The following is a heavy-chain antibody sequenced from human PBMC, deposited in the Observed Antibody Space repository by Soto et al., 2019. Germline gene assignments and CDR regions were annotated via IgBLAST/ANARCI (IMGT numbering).Heavy chain of an antibody. J-gene: IGHJ4*02. D-gene: IGHD2-15*01. V-gene: IGHV4-34*01. CDR2: INHSGST. Sequence: ETLSLTCAVYGGSFSGYYWSWIRQPPGKGLEWIGEINHSGSTNYNPSLKSRVTISVDTSKNQFSLKLSSVTAADTAVYYCARGSCSGGSCYSPTRLYFDYWGQGTLVTVSS. CDR3: ARGSCSGGSCYSPTRLYFDY. CDR1: GGSFSGYY.